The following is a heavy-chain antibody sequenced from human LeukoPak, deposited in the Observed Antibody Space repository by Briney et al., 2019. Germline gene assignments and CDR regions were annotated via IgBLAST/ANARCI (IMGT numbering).Heavy chain of an antibody. Sequence: GASVKVSCKASEYTFTSYDINWVRQAIGQGLEWMGWMNPNSGNTGYAQKFQGRVTMTRNTSISTAYMELSSLRSEDTAVYYCAREMATKAYVIDYWGQGTLVTVSS. CDR3: AREMATKAYVIDY. J-gene: IGHJ4*02. CDR2: MNPNSGNT. V-gene: IGHV1-8*01. CDR1: EYTFTSYD. D-gene: IGHD5-24*01.